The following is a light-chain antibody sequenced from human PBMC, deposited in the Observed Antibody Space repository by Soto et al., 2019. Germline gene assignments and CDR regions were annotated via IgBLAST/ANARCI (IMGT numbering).Light chain of an antibody. CDR3: GTWDSSLSAGGV. CDR2: ENN. J-gene: IGLJ2*01. CDR1: SSNIGNNY. V-gene: IGLV1-51*02. Sequence: QSVLTQPPSVSAAPGQKVTISCSGSSSNIGNNYVSWYQQLPGTAPKLLIYENNKRPSGIPDRFYGSKSGTSATLGITGLQTGDEADYYCGTWDSSLSAGGVFGGGTKLTVL.